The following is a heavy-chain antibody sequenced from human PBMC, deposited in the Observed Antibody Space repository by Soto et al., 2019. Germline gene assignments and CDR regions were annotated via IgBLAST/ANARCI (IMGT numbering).Heavy chain of an antibody. D-gene: IGHD5-18*01. CDR3: AKDRGYSYGYVFDY. CDR2: ISATGGSY. CDR1: GFTFTSYA. J-gene: IGHJ4*02. V-gene: IGHV3-23*01. Sequence: EVQLLESGGGLVQPGGSLRLSCAASGFTFTSYATAWVRQVPGKGLEWVSTISATGGSYYYAGSVKGRFTITRDNSKSTVYLQMNSLRDEDTALYYCAKDRGYSYGYVFDYWGKGTLVTVSS.